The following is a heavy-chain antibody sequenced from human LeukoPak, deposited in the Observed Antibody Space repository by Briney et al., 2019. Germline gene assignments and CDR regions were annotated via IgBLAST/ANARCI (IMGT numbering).Heavy chain of an antibody. CDR3: ARGRTFGSSGWYLLGYYYYMDV. J-gene: IGHJ6*03. CDR2: INPNSGGT. D-gene: IGHD6-19*01. Sequence: GASVKVSCKASGYTFTGYYMHWVRQAPGQGLEWMGWINPNSGGTNYAQKFQGRVTMTRDTSISTAYMELSRLRSDDTAVYYCARGRTFGSSGWYLLGYYYYMDVWGKGTTVTVSS. CDR1: GYTFTGYY. V-gene: IGHV1-2*02.